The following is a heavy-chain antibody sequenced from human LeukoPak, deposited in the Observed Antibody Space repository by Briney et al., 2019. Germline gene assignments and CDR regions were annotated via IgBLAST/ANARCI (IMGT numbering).Heavy chain of an antibody. CDR2: IYYSGST. V-gene: IGHV4-30-4*01. CDR1: GVSISSGDYY. D-gene: IGHD1-26*01. Sequence: SETLSLTCTVSGVSISSGDYYWSWIRQPPGKGLEWIGYIYYSGSTYYNPSLKSRVSISVDTSKNQFSLKLSSVTAADTAVYYCARNKLVHLLDYWGQGTLVTVSS. CDR3: ARNKLVHLLDY. J-gene: IGHJ4*02.